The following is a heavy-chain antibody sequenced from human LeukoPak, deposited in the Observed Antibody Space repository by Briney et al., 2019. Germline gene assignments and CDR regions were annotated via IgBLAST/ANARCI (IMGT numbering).Heavy chain of an antibody. CDR3: ARDARAYSGYDYGDY. Sequence: GGSLRLSCAASGFTFSSYAMHWVRQAPGKGLEWVAVISYDGSNKYYADSVKGRFTISRDNSKNTLYLQMNSLRAEDTAVYYCARDARAYSGYDYGDYWGQGTLVTVSS. CDR1: GFTFSSYA. CDR2: ISYDGSNK. D-gene: IGHD5-12*01. J-gene: IGHJ4*02. V-gene: IGHV3-30-3*01.